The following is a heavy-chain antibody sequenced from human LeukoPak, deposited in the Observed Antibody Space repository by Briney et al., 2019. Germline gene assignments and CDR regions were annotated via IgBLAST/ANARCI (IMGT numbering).Heavy chain of an antibody. J-gene: IGHJ4*02. CDR2: ISSSSSYI. D-gene: IGHD5-18*01. CDR3: ARGRDTAMVLVGYYFDY. Sequence: GGSLRLSCAASGFTFSSYSMNWVRQAPGKGLEWVSSISSSSSYIYYADSVKGRFTISRDNAKNSLYLQMNSLRAEDTAVYYCARGRDTAMVLVGYYFDYWGQGTLVTVSS. CDR1: GFTFSSYS. V-gene: IGHV3-21*01.